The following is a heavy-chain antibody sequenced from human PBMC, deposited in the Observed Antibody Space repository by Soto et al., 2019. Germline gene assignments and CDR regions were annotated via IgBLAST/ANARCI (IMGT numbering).Heavy chain of an antibody. Sequence: QVQLQQWGAGLLKPSETLSLTCAVYGGSFSGYYWSWIRQPPGKGLEWIGEINHSGSTNYNPSLNSRVTISVDTSMHQFSLKLSSVTAADTAVYYCARGRDYIWGSYRSYYFDYWGQGTLVTVSS. CDR2: INHSGST. D-gene: IGHD3-16*02. J-gene: IGHJ4*02. V-gene: IGHV4-34*01. CDR3: ARGRDYIWGSYRSYYFDY. CDR1: GGSFSGYY.